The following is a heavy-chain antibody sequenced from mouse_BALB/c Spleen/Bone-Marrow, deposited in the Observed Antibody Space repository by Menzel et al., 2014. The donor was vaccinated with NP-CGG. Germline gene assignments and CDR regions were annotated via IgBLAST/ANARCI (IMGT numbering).Heavy chain of an antibody. CDR1: GYTFTNYW. Sequence: QVQLMESGAELAKPGASVKMSCKASGYTFTNYWMHWVKQSPGQGLEWIGYVNPSTGNTEYNQKFKDKATLTADKSSSTAFMQLSSLTSEDSAVYFCARDNYEAMDYWGPGTSVTVSS. J-gene: IGHJ4*01. V-gene: IGHV1-7*01. D-gene: IGHD1-3*01. CDR3: ARDNYEAMDY. CDR2: VNPSTGNT.